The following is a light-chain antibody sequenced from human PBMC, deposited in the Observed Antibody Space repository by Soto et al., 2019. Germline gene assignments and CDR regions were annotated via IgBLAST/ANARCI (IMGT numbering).Light chain of an antibody. CDR1: SGSIVSNY. J-gene: IGLJ2*01. Sequence: NFMLTQPHSVSESPGKTVTISCTRSSGSIVSNYVQWYQQRPGSAPTTVIYEDNQRPSGVPDRFSGSIDSSFNSASLTISGLKTEDEADYYWQSYDGSNPVVFGGGTKLTVL. CDR2: EDN. CDR3: QSYDGSNPVV. V-gene: IGLV6-57*04.